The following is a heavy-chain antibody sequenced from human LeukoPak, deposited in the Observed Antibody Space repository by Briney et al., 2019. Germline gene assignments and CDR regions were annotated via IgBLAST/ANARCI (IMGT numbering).Heavy chain of an antibody. J-gene: IGHJ4*02. CDR1: GGFISNYY. D-gene: IGHD3-3*01. V-gene: IGHV4-4*07. CDR2: MSTSGKT. Sequence: SETLSLTCSVSGGFISNYYRSWIRRPAGKGLEWIGRMSTSGKTNYNPSLKSRVTMSVDTSNNQFFLNLSSVTAADTAVYYCARDSRYYDYWSGYLDYWGQGTLVTASS. CDR3: ARDSRYYDYWSGYLDY.